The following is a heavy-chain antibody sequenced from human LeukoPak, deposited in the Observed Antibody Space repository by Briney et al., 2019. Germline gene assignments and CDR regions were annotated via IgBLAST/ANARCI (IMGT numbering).Heavy chain of an antibody. J-gene: IGHJ4*02. CDR1: GFTFDDYA. D-gene: IGHD2-15*01. V-gene: IGHV3-43*02. CDR2: ISGDGSST. Sequence: GGSLRLSCAASGFTFDDYAMYWVRQAPGKGLEWVSLISGDGSSTYYADSLMGRFTISRDNSKNSLYLQMNSLRTDDTALYYCAKDTTTSGARFDYWGQGTLVTVSS. CDR3: AKDTTTSGARFDY.